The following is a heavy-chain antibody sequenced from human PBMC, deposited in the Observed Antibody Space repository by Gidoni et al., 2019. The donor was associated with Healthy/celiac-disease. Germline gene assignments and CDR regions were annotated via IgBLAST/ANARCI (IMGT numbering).Heavy chain of an antibody. CDR1: GVTFSSYS. CDR3: ARSVFDILTGYYYYGMDV. D-gene: IGHD3-9*01. Sequence: ADSGVTFSSYSMNWVRPAPGTGREWVSSISSSSSYIYYAASVKGPFTISRDNAKNSLYLQMNSLIAEDTAVYYCARSVFDILTGYYYYGMDVWGQGTTVTVSS. V-gene: IGHV3-21*01. CDR2: ISSSSSYI. J-gene: IGHJ6*02.